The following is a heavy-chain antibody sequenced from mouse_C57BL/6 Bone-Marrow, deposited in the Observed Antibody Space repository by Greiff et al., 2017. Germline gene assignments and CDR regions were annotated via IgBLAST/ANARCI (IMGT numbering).Heavy chain of an antibody. CDR2: ISNGGGST. CDR3: ARQATVVAFDY. V-gene: IGHV5-12*01. CDR1: GFTFSDYY. Sequence: EVNVVESGGGLVQPGGSLKLSCAASGFTFSDYYMYWVRQTPEKRLEWVAYISNGGGSTYYPDTVKGRFTISRDNAKNTLYLQMSRLKSEDTAMYYCARQATVVAFDYWGQGTTLTVSS. J-gene: IGHJ2*01. D-gene: IGHD1-1*01.